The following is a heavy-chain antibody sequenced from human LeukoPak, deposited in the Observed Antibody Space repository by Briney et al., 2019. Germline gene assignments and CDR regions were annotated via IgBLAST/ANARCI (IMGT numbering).Heavy chain of an antibody. Sequence: SETLSLTCTVSGGSISGSSYYGGWIRQPPGKDLEWIGSIYYSGSTYYNPSLKSRVTISVDTSKNQFSLKLSSVTAADTAVYYCARHLDGYNGFDPWGQGTLVTVSS. CDR2: IYYSGST. CDR3: ARHLDGYNGFDP. V-gene: IGHV4-39*01. J-gene: IGHJ5*02. CDR1: GGSISGSSYY. D-gene: IGHD5-24*01.